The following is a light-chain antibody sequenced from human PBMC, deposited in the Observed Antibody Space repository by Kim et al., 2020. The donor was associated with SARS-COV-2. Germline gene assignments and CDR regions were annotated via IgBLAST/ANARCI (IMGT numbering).Light chain of an antibody. V-gene: IGLV2-14*03. CDR3: SSYTSSSLYV. J-gene: IGLJ1*01. Sequence: QSALTQPASVSGSPGQSITISCTGTSSDVGAYDYVSWYQQHPGEAPKVMIYDVSNRPSGVSDRFSGSKSGNTASLTISGLQAEDEADYYCSSYTSSSLYVLGTGTKVTVL. CDR2: DVS. CDR1: SSDVGAYDY.